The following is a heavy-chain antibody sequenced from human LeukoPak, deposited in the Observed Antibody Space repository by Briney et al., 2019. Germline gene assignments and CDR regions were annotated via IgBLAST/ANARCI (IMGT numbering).Heavy chain of an antibody. D-gene: IGHD3-22*01. CDR1: GFTFNGFW. CDR3: ARGYDSSGYYFDY. J-gene: IGHJ4*02. CDR2: IKQDGSDI. Sequence: GGSLRPSCAASGFTFNGFWMSWVRQAPGKGLEWVANIKQDGSDIYYLGSVRGRFTISRDNSKNTLYLQMNSLRAEDTAVYYCARGYDSSGYYFDYWGQGTLVTVSS. V-gene: IGHV3-7*01.